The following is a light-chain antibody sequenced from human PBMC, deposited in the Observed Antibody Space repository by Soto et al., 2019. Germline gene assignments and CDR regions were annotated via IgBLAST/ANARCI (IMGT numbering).Light chain of an antibody. V-gene: IGKV1-39*01. J-gene: IGKJ1*01. CDR1: QSISSY. CDR3: QQSYSTTRT. Sequence: DIKITQSPSSLSASVGDRVTITCRASQSISSYLNWYLQKPGKAPKLLIYVASSLQSGVPSRFSGSGAGTDCTRTISSLQPEDVETDYCQQSYSTTRTFGQGTKVDIK. CDR2: VAS.